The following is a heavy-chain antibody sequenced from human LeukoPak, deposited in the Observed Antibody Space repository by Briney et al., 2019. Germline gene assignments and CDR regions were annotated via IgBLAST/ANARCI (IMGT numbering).Heavy chain of an antibody. J-gene: IGHJ3*02. Sequence: SETLSLTCTVSGYSISSDYYWGWIRQPPGKGLEWIGSIYHSGSTNYNPSLKSRVTISVDTSKNQFSLKLSSVTAADTAVYYCARQPAAAGPPDDAFDIWGQGTMVIVSS. V-gene: IGHV4-38-2*02. CDR1: GYSISSDYY. CDR3: ARQPAAAGPPDDAFDI. D-gene: IGHD6-13*01. CDR2: IYHSGST.